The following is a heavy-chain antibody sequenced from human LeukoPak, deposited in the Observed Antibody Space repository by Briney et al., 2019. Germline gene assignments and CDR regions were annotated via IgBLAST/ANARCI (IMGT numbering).Heavy chain of an antibody. Sequence: PGGSLRLSCAASGFFFSTYAMHWVRQAPGKGLEWVAVISYDGSNEYYADSVKGRFTISRDGSKNTLYLQMNSLRAADTAVYFCARDRRYCSAGSCQAAFDYWGQGTLVTVSS. J-gene: IGHJ4*02. CDR3: ARDRRYCSAGSCQAAFDY. D-gene: IGHD2-15*01. CDR1: GFFFSTYA. CDR2: ISYDGSNE. V-gene: IGHV3-30-3*01.